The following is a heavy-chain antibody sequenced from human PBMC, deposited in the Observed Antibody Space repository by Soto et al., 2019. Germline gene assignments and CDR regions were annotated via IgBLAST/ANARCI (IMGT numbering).Heavy chain of an antibody. CDR2: IYSGGST. CDR3: ANTEGIAADD. CDR1: GFTFSSYA. V-gene: IGHV3-23*03. D-gene: IGHD6-13*01. J-gene: IGHJ4*02. Sequence: PGGSLRLSCAASGFTFSSYAMTWVRQAPGKGLEWVSVIYSGGSTYYADSVKGRFTISRDNSKNTLYLQMNSLRAEDTAVYYCANTEGIAADDWGQGTLVNVSS.